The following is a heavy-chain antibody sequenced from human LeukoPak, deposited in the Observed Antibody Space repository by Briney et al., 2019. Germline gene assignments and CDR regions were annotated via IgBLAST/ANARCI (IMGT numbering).Heavy chain of an antibody. CDR2: IIPIFGTA. J-gene: IGHJ4*02. V-gene: IGHV1-69*13. CDR1: GGTFISYA. D-gene: IGHD4-17*01. CDR3: ASKGDTTVTTWLDY. Sequence: SVKVSCKASGGTFISYAISWVRQAPGQGLEWMGGIIPIFGTANYAQKFQGRVTITADESTSTAYMELSSLRSEDTAVYYCASKGDTTVTTWLDYWGQGTLVTVSS.